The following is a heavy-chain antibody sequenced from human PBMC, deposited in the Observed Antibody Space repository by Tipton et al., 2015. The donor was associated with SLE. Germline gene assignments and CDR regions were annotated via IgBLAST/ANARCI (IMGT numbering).Heavy chain of an antibody. D-gene: IGHD5-12*01. CDR3: ARDQGSGYDYGPEDV. CDR1: GFTVSSNY. CDR2: IYSGGST. J-gene: IGHJ6*02. V-gene: IGHV3-66*01. Sequence: SLRLSCAASGFTVSSNYMSWVRQAPGKGLEWVSVIYSGGSTYYADSVKGRFTISRDNSKNTLYLQMNSLRAEDTAVYYCARDQGSGYDYGPEDVWGQGTTVTVSS.